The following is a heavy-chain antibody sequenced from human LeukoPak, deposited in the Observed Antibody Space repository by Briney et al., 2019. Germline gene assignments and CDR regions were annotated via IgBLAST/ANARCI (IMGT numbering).Heavy chain of an antibody. V-gene: IGHV3-33*06. D-gene: IGHD3-10*01. CDR1: GFSFSSSG. CDR3: AKDHASGAFGY. J-gene: IGHJ4*02. Sequence: PGGSLRLSCAASGFSFSSSGMHWLRQAPGKGLEWVAIIWYDGSYKYYADSVKGRFTISRDNSKNIVYLQMDSLRAEDTAVYYCAKDHASGAFGYWGQGALVTVSS. CDR2: IWYDGSYK.